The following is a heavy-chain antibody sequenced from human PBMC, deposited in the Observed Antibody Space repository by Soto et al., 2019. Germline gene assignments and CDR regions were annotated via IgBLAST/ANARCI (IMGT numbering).Heavy chain of an antibody. CDR2: IDPSDSQS. Sequence: PGESLKISFKGSGYSFTSNLINWVRQMPVKGLEWMGRIDPSDSQSNYNPSFQGHVTISADKSTSSAYLQWNSLKASDTAMYYCAGRCRGGNCFRYYAMDVWGQGTTVPVS. J-gene: IGHJ6*02. D-gene: IGHD2-15*01. CDR1: GYSFTSNL. CDR3: AGRCRGGNCFRYYAMDV. V-gene: IGHV5-10-1*01.